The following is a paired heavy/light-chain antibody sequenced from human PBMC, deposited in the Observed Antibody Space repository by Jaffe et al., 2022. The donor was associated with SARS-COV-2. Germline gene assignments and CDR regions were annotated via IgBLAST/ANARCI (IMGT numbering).Heavy chain of an antibody. Sequence: QVTLKESGPVLVKPTETLTLTCTVSGLSLSNVRMGVSWIRQPPGKALEWLAHIFSNDEKSYSTSLKSRLTISKDTSKSQVILTMTNMDPVDTATYYCARIGDYNGYVRTSGYWGQGTPVTVSS. J-gene: IGHJ4*02. CDR1: GLSLSNVRMG. CDR2: IFSNDEK. D-gene: IGHD5-12*01. V-gene: IGHV2-26*01. CDR3: ARIGDYNGYVRTSGY.
Light chain of an antibody. Sequence: QSALTQPASVSGSPGQSITISCTGTSSDVGAYDYVSWYQQYPGKAPKLMIYDVNNWPSGVSSRFSGSKSGNTASLTISGLQAEDEADYYCSSYTSSNTWVFGGGTKLTVL. CDR3: SSYTSSNTWV. CDR2: DVN. J-gene: IGLJ3*02. V-gene: IGLV2-14*01. CDR1: SSDVGAYDY.